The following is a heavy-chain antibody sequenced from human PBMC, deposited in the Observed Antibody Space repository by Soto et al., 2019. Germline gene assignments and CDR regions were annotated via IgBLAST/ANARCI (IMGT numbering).Heavy chain of an antibody. CDR1: GYTFTSYY. V-gene: IGHV1-46*01. CDR3: ARAHPFWYSSGWSYYYYGMDV. J-gene: IGHJ6*02. Sequence: QVQLVQSGAEVKKPGASVKVSCKASGYTFTSYYMHWVRQAPGQGLEWMGIINPSGGSTSYAQKFQGRVTMSRDTSTSTVYMELSSLRSEDTAVYYCARAHPFWYSSGWSYYYYGMDVWGQGTTVTVSS. CDR2: INPSGGST. D-gene: IGHD6-19*01.